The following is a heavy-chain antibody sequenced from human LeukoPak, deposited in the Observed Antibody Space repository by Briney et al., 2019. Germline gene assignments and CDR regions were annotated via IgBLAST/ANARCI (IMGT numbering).Heavy chain of an antibody. CDR2: INHSGST. Sequence: SETLSLTCAVYGGSFSGYYWSWIRQPPGKGLEWIGEINHSGSTNYNPSLKSRVTISVDTSKNQFSLKLSSVTAADTAVYYCASSGLHSRQVYYYMDVWGKGTTVTVSS. D-gene: IGHD3-22*01. CDR3: ASSGLHSRQVYYYMDV. CDR1: GGSFSGYY. J-gene: IGHJ6*03. V-gene: IGHV4-34*01.